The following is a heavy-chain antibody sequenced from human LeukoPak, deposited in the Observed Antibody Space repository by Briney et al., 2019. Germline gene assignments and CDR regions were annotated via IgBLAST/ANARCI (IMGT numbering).Heavy chain of an antibody. V-gene: IGHV3-21*04. Sequence: SGGSLRLPCAGSGFTFGSYSMNWVRQAPGKGLEWVSSISSSSGYINYADSVKGRFTISRDNAKNSLSLQMNSLKPEDTALYYCAKGPGLGAGKRYLDLWGRGTLVIVSS. J-gene: IGHJ2*01. CDR1: GFTFGSYS. CDR2: ISSSSGYI. D-gene: IGHD6-13*01. CDR3: AKGPGLGAGKRYLDL.